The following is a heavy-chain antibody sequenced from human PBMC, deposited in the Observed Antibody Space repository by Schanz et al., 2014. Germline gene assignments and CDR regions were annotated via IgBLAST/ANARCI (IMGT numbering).Heavy chain of an antibody. CDR2: IYTSGST. D-gene: IGHD6-25*01. Sequence: QVQLQESGPGLVKPSQTLSLTCIVSGGSISSGTYYWSWLRQPAGKGLEWIGRIYTSGSTNYNPSPKTRVAIALDTSKTQFSLKLSSLTAADTAVYYCAREPLSGYNWFDPWGQGSLVTVSS. CDR1: GGSISSGTYY. J-gene: IGHJ5*02. V-gene: IGHV4-61*02. CDR3: AREPLSGYNWFDP.